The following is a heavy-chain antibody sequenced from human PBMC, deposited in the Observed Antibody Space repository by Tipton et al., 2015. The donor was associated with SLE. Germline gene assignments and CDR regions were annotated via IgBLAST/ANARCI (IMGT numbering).Heavy chain of an antibody. CDR3: GIIFDAPYGPRVDV. Sequence: SLRLSCAASGFTFSAHTVNWVRQAPGKGLEWVAVIWYDGSNKYYADSVKGRFAISRDNFKNTLFLQMSGLRPDDTAVYFCGIIFDAPYGPRVDVWGQGIMVTVSS. V-gene: IGHV3-30*09. CDR2: IWYDGSNK. CDR1: GFTFSAHT. D-gene: IGHD2-21*01. J-gene: IGHJ3*01.